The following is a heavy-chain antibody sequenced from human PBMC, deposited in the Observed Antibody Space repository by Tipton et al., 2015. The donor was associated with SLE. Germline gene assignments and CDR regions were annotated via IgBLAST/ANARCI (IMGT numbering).Heavy chain of an antibody. D-gene: IGHD6-13*01. Sequence: TLSLTCTVSGGSISSYYWSWIRQPPGKGLEWIGYIYYSGSTNYNPSLSQSMFTISVDTSKNQFSLKLSSVTAADTAVYYCVRGGSSWPDAFDIWGQGTMVTVSS. CDR2: IYYSGST. CDR1: GGSISSYY. V-gene: IGHV4-59*01. CDR3: VRGGSSWPDAFDI. J-gene: IGHJ3*02.